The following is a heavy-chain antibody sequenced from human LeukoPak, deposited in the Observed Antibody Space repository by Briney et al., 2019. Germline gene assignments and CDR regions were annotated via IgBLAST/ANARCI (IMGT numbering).Heavy chain of an antibody. CDR2: IYYSGST. CDR1: GGSISSYY. CDR3: ASQRRHYDSSGYYYVTVDY. Sequence: SETLSLTCTVSGGSISSYYWSWIRQPAGKGLEWIGYIYYSGSTYYNPSLKSRVTISVDTSKNQFSLKLSSVTAADTAVYYCASQRRHYDSSGYYYVTVDYWGQGTLVTVSS. D-gene: IGHD3-22*01. J-gene: IGHJ4*02. V-gene: IGHV4-59*06.